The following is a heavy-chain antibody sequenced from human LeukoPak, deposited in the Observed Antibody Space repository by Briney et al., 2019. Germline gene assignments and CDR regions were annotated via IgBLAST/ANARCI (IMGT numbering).Heavy chain of an antibody. CDR2: IIPIFGTA. J-gene: IGHJ4*02. V-gene: IGHV1-69*13. Sequence: AASVKVSCKASGGTFSSYAISWVRQAPGQGLEWMGGIIPIFGTANYAQKFQGRVTITADESTSTAYMELSSLRSEDTAVYYCARDLRCSSTSCYTDGDGYWGQGTLVTVPS. CDR1: GGTFSSYA. D-gene: IGHD2-2*02. CDR3: ARDLRCSSTSCYTDGDGY.